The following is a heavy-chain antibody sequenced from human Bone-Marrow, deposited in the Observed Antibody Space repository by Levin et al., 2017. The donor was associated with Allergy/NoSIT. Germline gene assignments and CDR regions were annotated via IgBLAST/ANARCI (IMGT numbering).Heavy chain of an antibody. CDR1: GDSVSSNSAA. V-gene: IGHV6-1*01. CDR2: TYYRSKWYN. D-gene: IGHD2/OR15-2a*01. Sequence: TASETLSLTCAISGDSVSSNSAAWTWIRQSPSRGLEWLGRTYYRSKWYNDYAVSVKSRITINPDTSKNQFSLQLNSVTPEDTAVYYCARGGAENIPIDYWGQGTLVTVSS. J-gene: IGHJ4*02. CDR3: ARGGAENIPIDY.